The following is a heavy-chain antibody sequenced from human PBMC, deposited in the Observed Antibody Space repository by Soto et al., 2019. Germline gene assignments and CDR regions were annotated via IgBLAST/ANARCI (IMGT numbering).Heavy chain of an antibody. CDR1: GFTFSNFA. CDR3: VKGNQLLRYYFEY. J-gene: IGHJ4*02. V-gene: IGHV3-64D*06. Sequence: PVGSLRLSCSASGFTFSNFAMHWVRQAPGKGLEYVSGITSNGDNTYHADSVQGRFTISRDNSESTLYLQMTSLRVEDTAVYYCVKGNQLLRYYFEYWGRGALVTVSS. CDR2: ITSNGDNT. D-gene: IGHD2-2*01.